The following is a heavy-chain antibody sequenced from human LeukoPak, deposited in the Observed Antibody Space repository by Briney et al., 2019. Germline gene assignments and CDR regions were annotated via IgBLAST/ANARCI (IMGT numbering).Heavy chain of an antibody. CDR2: INSTGFSI. CDR3: ARCGGGNPRWFDP. D-gene: IGHD4-23*01. Sequence: PGGSLRLSCAASGFTFSDYYMSWIRQAPGKGLEWVSYINSTGFSIYYADSVKGRFTISRDNAKNSLYLQMNSLRAEDTAVYYCARCGGGNPRWFDPWGQGTLVTVSS. V-gene: IGHV3-11*04. J-gene: IGHJ5*02. CDR1: GFTFSDYY.